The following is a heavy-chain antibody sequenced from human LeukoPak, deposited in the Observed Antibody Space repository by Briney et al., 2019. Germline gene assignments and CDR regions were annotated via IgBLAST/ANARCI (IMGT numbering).Heavy chain of an antibody. V-gene: IGHV3-23*01. J-gene: IGHJ6*02. D-gene: IGHD2-15*01. Sequence: GGSLRLSCAASGFTFSSYAMSWVRQAPGEGLEWVSAISGSGGSTYYADSVKGRFTISRDNSKNTLYLQMNSLRAEDTAVYYCAKDVRYCSGGSCYGYYYGMDVWGQGTTVTVSS. CDR3: AKDVRYCSGGSCYGYYYGMDV. CDR2: ISGSGGST. CDR1: GFTFSSYA.